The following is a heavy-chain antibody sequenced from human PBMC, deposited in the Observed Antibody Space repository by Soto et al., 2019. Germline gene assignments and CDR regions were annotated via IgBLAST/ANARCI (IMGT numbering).Heavy chain of an antibody. CDR3: ARGSPNRDRLLWCGESNNWFDP. CDR2: INHSGST. Sequence: PSDTLSLTCAVYGGSFSGYYWSWIRQPPGKGLECIVEINHSGSTTFYPSLKRRVTISVDTSKTKFSQKLSSVTAAETAVYYCARGSPNRDRLLWCGESNNWFDPWGQGTLVTVSS. CDR1: GGSFSGYY. J-gene: IGHJ5*02. V-gene: IGHV4-34*01. D-gene: IGHD3-10*01.